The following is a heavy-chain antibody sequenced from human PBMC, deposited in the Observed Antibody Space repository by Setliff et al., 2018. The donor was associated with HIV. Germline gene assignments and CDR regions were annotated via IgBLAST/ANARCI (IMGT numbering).Heavy chain of an antibody. J-gene: IGHJ4*02. D-gene: IGHD1-26*01. CDR3: ARGWEGGMDY. CDR2: INLSGGST. V-gene: IGHV1-46*01. CDR1: GYTFTRYF. Sequence: ASVKVSCKASGYTFTRYFMHCVRQAPGQGLEWLGMINLSGGSTWYAQKFQGRVTMTGDTSTNTLYMELSSLRSEDTAVYYCARGWEGGMDYWGQGTLVTV.